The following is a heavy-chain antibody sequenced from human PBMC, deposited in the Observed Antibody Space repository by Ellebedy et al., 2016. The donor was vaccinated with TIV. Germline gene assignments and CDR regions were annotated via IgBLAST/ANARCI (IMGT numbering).Heavy chain of an antibody. CDR3: AGYRGEAVAGNWFDP. CDR1: GFTFSSNN. D-gene: IGHD6-19*01. V-gene: IGHV3-23*01. Sequence: PGGSLRLSCAASGFTFSSNNMNWVRQAPGKGLEWVSPFSGSGVTTYYADSVRGRFSISRDNSKNTLFLQMKSLRADDTAVYYCAGYRGEAVAGNWFDPWGQGTLVTVSS. J-gene: IGHJ5*02. CDR2: FSGSGVTT.